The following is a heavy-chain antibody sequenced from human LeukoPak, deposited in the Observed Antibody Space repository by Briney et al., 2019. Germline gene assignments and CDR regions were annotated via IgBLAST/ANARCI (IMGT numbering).Heavy chain of an antibody. Sequence: PSETLSLTCTVSGGSISSGGFYWSWIRQHPGKGLEWIGYIYYSGSTYYNPSLKSRVTISVDTSKNQFSLKLCSVTAADTAVYYCARDAYCSSTSCYTPDRYFDYWGQGTLVTVSS. CDR1: GGSISSGGFY. CDR3: ARDAYCSSTSCYTPDRYFDY. V-gene: IGHV4-31*03. J-gene: IGHJ4*02. CDR2: IYYSGST. D-gene: IGHD2-2*02.